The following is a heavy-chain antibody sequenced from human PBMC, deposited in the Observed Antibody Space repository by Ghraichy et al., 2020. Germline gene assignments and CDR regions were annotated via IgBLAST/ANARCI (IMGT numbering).Heavy chain of an antibody. CDR2: STNKAESYCT. J-gene: IGHJ3*01. D-gene: IGHD3-3*01. CDR3: SRYYYGV. Sequence: GGSLRLSCAASGFNFNAHYMNWVRQAPGKGLEWLGRSTNKAESYCTENAAFVKGRFTISRDVANNVLYLEMHTLKTEDTSMYYCSRYYYGVWSQGTMVNVSS. V-gene: IGHV3-72*01. CDR1: GFNFNAHY.